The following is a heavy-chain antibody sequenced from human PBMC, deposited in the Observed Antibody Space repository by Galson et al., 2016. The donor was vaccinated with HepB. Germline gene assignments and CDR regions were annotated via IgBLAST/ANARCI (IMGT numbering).Heavy chain of an antibody. CDR2: IRSSSNTI. D-gene: IGHD3-10*01. CDR1: GFTFSSYS. CDR3: ARGFWFGLGRKYGMDV. V-gene: IGHV3-48*02. J-gene: IGHJ6*02. Sequence: SLRLSCAASGFTFSSYSMNWVRQAPGKGPEWVSYIRSSSNTIYYADSVKGRFTISRDNAKNSLFLQMMSLRDEDTAVYYCARGFWFGLGRKYGMDVWGQGTTVTVSS.